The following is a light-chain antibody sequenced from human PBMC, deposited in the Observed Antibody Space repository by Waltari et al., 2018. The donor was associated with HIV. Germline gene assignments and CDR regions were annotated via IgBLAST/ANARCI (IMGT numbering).Light chain of an antibody. CDR2: AAS. J-gene: IGKJ5*01. CDR3: QQSYSTPPT. CDR1: QSISSY. Sequence: IHMTHSPSSLSASVADRVTITCLASQSISSYLNQHQQKPVKPTKHRIYAASSVQSGGPSRCIGSGSRKDVTLTISSLQPEDFAAYYGQQSYSTPPTFGQGTRLETK. V-gene: IGKV1-39*01.